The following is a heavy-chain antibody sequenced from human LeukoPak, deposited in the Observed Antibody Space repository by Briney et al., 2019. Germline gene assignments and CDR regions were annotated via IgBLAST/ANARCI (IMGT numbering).Heavy chain of an antibody. D-gene: IGHD6-13*01. Sequence: SVKVSCKASGGTFSSYAISWVRQAPGQGLEWMGGIIPIFGTANYAQKFQGRVTITADESTSTAYMELSSLRSEDTAVYYCARVRQQLSRKYYYYYMDVWGKGTTVTVSS. CDR2: IIPIFGTA. J-gene: IGHJ6*03. CDR3: ARVRQQLSRKYYYYYMDV. CDR1: GGTFSSYA. V-gene: IGHV1-69*13.